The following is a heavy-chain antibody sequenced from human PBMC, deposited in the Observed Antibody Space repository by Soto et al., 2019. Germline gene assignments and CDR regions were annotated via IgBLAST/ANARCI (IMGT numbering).Heavy chain of an antibody. V-gene: IGHV1-8*01. CDR1: GYTFTSYD. J-gene: IGHJ6*04. Sequence: QVQLVQSGAEVKKPGASVKVSCKASGYTFTSYDINWVRQATGQGLEWMGWMNPNSGNTGYAQKFQGRVTMTRNTSXXTXYXXPSSLRYEDTAGYYCARGRESSRWYHCPYYDGMDVWGKGTTVTVSS. CDR2: MNPNSGNT. D-gene: IGHD6-13*01. CDR3: ARGRESSRWYHCPYYDGMDV.